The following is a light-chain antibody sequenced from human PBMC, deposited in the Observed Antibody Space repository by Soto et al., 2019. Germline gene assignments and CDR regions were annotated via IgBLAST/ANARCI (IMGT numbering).Light chain of an antibody. Sequence: IPMTQSPSSLSASVAARATTPCRASQSISSWLAWYQQKPGKAPKLLIYDASSLESGVPSTFSGSGSGTEFTLTISSLQPDDFATYYCQHYNSYSEAFGQGTKVDIK. V-gene: IGKV1-5*01. CDR1: QSISSW. J-gene: IGKJ1*01. CDR2: DAS. CDR3: QHYNSYSEA.